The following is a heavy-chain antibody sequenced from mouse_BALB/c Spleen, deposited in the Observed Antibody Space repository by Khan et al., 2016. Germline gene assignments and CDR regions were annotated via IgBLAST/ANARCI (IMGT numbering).Heavy chain of an antibody. Sequence: EVQLQESGPGLVKPSQSLSLTCSVTGYSITSGYYWNWIRQFPGNKLEWMGYISYDGSNNYNPSLKNRITITRDTSKNQFFLKLNSVTSEDTSTYYCVTLRQVYAMDYWGQGTSVTVSS. D-gene: IGHD2-4*01. CDR1: GYSITSGYY. CDR3: VTLRQVYAMDY. V-gene: IGHV3-6*02. CDR2: ISYDGSN. J-gene: IGHJ4*01.